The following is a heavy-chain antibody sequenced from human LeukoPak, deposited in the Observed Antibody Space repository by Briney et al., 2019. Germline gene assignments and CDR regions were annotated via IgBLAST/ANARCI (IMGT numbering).Heavy chain of an antibody. Sequence: GGSLRLSCAASGFTFSSYSMNWVRQAPGKGLEWVSYISSSSSTIYYADSVKGRFTISKANAKNSLYLQMNSLRAEDTAVYYCARRGIWTDMDVWGKGTTVTVSS. D-gene: IGHD3/OR15-3a*01. V-gene: IGHV3-48*01. J-gene: IGHJ6*03. CDR1: GFTFSSYS. CDR2: ISSSSSTI. CDR3: ARRGIWTDMDV.